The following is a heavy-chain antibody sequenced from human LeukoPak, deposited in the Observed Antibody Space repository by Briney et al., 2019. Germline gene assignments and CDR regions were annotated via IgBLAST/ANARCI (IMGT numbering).Heavy chain of an antibody. CDR2: ISYDGSNK. J-gene: IGHJ4*02. CDR3: AKTPGVWGSYRYTGLDY. Sequence: GGSLRLSCAASGFTFSSYGMHWVRRAPGKGLEWVAVISYDGSNKYYADSVKGRFTISRDNSKNTLYLQMNRLRAEDTAVYYCAKTPGVWGSYRYTGLDYWGQGTLVTVSS. D-gene: IGHD3-16*02. CDR1: GFTFSSYG. V-gene: IGHV3-30*18.